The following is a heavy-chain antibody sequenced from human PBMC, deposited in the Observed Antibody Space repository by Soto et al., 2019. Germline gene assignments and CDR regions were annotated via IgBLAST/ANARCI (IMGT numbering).Heavy chain of an antibody. CDR2: IDIGGNT. J-gene: IGHJ4*02. CDR3: ARGRGSTGYLGREHYFDY. CDR1: GFSVTNNY. V-gene: IGHV3-66*01. Sequence: EVQVVESGGGLVQPGGSLRLSCAASGFSVTNNYMNWVRQAAGKGLEWVSIIDIGGNTYYADSVKDRFTISRDNARNTLYLHMDSLRAEDTAVYYCARGRGSTGYLGREHYFDYWGQGTLVTVS. D-gene: IGHD2-2*01.